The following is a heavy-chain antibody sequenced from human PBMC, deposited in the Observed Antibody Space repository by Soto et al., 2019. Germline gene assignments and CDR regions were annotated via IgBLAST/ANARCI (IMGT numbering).Heavy chain of an antibody. Sequence: QVQLVEAGGGVVQPGRSLRLSCAASGFTFSSYAMHWVRQAPGKGLEWVAVISYDGSNKYYADSVKGRFTISRDNSKNTLYLQMNSLRTEDTAVYYCAREPPYSSSRPRDFDHWGQGTQVTVSS. CDR1: GFTFSSYA. V-gene: IGHV3-30-3*01. CDR2: ISYDGSNK. D-gene: IGHD6-13*01. J-gene: IGHJ4*02. CDR3: AREPPYSSSRPRDFDH.